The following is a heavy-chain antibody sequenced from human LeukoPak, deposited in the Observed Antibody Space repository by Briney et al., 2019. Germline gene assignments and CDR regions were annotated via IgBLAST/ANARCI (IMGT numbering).Heavy chain of an antibody. CDR2: ISGSGGST. CDR3: AKEISSGSYYDFDY. CDR1: GFTFDDYA. V-gene: IGHV3-23*01. D-gene: IGHD1-26*01. J-gene: IGHJ4*02. Sequence: GGSLRLSCAASGFTFDDYAMRWVRQAPGKGLEWVSAISGSGGSTYYADSVKGRFTISRDNSKNTLYLQMNSLRAEDTAVYYCAKEISSGSYYDFDYWGQGTLVTVSS.